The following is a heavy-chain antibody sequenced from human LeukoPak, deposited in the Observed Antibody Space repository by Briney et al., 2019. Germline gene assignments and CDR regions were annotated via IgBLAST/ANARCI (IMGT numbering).Heavy chain of an antibody. D-gene: IGHD5-24*01. V-gene: IGHV3-23*01. CDR2: ISGSAGTT. J-gene: IGHJ4*02. Sequence: PGGSLTLSCAASGFTFSSYAMSWVRQAPGKGLEWVSAISGSAGTTFYADSVKGRFTISRDNSKNTLYLQVNSLRAADTAVYYCAKVQEMGTILPPFHYWGQGTLVTVSS. CDR3: AKVQEMGTILPPFHY. CDR1: GFTFSSYA.